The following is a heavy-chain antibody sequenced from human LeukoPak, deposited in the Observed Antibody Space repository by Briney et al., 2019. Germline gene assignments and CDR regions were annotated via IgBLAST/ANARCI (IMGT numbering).Heavy chain of an antibody. CDR1: GFTVSSYA. CDR3: VKVSATVGATYFDY. J-gene: IGHJ4*02. CDR2: ITSNGGTT. D-gene: IGHD1-26*01. V-gene: IGHV3-64D*06. Sequence: PGGSLRLSCSASGFTVSSYAMHWVRQAPGKGLEYISGITSNGGTTYHADSVKGRFTISRDNSKNTLYFQMSSLRAEDTAVYYCVKVSATVGATYFDYWGQGTLVTVSS.